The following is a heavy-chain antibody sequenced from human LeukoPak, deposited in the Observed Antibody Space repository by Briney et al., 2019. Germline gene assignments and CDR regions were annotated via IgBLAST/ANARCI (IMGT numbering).Heavy chain of an antibody. D-gene: IGHD4-17*01. Sequence: ASVKVSCKASGYTFTGYYMHWVRQAPGQGLEWMGWINPNSGGTNYAQKFQGRVTTTRDTSISTAYMELSRLRSDDTAVYYCARGPPYGDYEVEYYFDYWGQGTLVTVSS. CDR1: GYTFTGYY. V-gene: IGHV1-2*02. J-gene: IGHJ4*02. CDR2: INPNSGGT. CDR3: ARGPPYGDYEVEYYFDY.